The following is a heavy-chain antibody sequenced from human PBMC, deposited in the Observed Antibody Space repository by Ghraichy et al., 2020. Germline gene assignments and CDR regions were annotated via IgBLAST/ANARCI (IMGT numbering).Heavy chain of an antibody. CDR1: GFTFSSYW. D-gene: IGHD5-18*01. CDR3: ARWGYGFYYYYYGMDV. J-gene: IGHJ6*02. CDR2: IKQDGSEK. V-gene: IGHV3-7*03. Sequence: LSLTCAASGFTFSSYWMSWVRQAPGKGLEWVANIKQDGSEKYYVDSVKGRFTISRDNDKNSLYLQMNSLRAEDTAVYYCARWGYGFYYYYYGMDVWGQGTTVTVSS.